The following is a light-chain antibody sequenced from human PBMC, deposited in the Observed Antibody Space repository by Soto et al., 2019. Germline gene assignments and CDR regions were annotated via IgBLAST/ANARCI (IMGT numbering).Light chain of an antibody. Sequence: QSVLTQPPSASGSPGQSVTISCTGTSGDIGGYNYVSWYQQHPGKAPKLLIYEVSKRPSGVSNRFSGSKSGNTASLTISGLQPEDEADYYCCSYAGNSGVFGGGTKVTVL. CDR2: EVS. J-gene: IGLJ3*02. CDR3: CSYAGNSGV. V-gene: IGLV2-8*01. CDR1: SGDIGGYNY.